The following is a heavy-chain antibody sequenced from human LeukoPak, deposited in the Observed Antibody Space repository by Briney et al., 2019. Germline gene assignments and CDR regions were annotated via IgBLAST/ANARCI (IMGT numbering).Heavy chain of an antibody. V-gene: IGHV3-53*01. J-gene: IGHJ6*03. D-gene: IGHD1-26*01. Sequence: GGSLRLSCATSGFTVSSNYMSWVRQAPGKGLEWVSVIYSGGSTYYADSVKGRFTISRDNSKNTLYLQMNSLRAEDTAVYYCARDRGVYYMDVWGKGTTVTISS. CDR1: GFTVSSNY. CDR2: IYSGGST. CDR3: ARDRGVYYMDV.